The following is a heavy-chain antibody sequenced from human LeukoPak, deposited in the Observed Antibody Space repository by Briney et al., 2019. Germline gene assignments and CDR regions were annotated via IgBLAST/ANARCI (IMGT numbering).Heavy chain of an antibody. CDR3: ARIRGTYCSSTTCSFEDF. CDR1: GFSFTNNGMC. J-gene: IGHJ4*02. D-gene: IGHD2-2*01. Sequence: SGPTLVNPTRTLTLTCTFSGFSFTNNGMCVTWIRQPPGKALEWLARIDWDDDKYYSASLKTRLTISKDTSKNQVVLTMTNMDPVDTATYYCARIRGTYCSSTTCSFEDFWGQGTLVTVSS. V-gene: IGHV2-70*11. CDR2: IDWDDDK.